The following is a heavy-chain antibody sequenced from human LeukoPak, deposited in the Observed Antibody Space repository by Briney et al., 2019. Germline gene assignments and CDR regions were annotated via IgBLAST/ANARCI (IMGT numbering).Heavy chain of an antibody. J-gene: IGHJ4*02. V-gene: IGHV3-30*02. CDR1: GFTFSSYG. D-gene: IGHD6-13*01. Sequence: GGSLRLSCAASGFTFSSYGMHWVRQAPGKGLEWVAFIRYDGSNKYYADSVKGRFTISRDNSKNTLYLQMNSLRAEDTAVYYCAKDQLPGNVGSWYYFDYWGQGTLLTVSS. CDR2: IRYDGSNK. CDR3: AKDQLPGNVGSWYYFDY.